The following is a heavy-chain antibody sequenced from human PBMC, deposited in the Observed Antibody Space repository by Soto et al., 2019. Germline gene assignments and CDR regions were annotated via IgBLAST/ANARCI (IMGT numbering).Heavy chain of an antibody. CDR1: GFAFSSYA. J-gene: IGHJ4*02. Sequence: QVQLVESGGGVVQPGRSLRLSCAASGFAFSSYAMHWVRRAPGKGLEWVAVISYDASNKYYADSVKGRFTISRDNSKQTMYLQMSSLRAEDTAVYYCARPFSSGWYGDFDFWGQGTLVAVSS. CDR3: ARPFSSGWYGDFDF. CDR2: ISYDASNK. V-gene: IGHV3-30-3*01. D-gene: IGHD6-19*01.